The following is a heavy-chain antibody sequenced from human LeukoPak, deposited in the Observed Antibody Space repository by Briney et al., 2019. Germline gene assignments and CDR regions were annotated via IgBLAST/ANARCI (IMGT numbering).Heavy chain of an antibody. CDR2: ISSSGSTI. V-gene: IGHV3-11*01. J-gene: IGHJ5*02. CDR1: GFTFSDYY. D-gene: IGHD3-10*01. CDR3: ARYRQLAVRGVRPLNWFDP. Sequence: KAGGSLRLSGAASGFTFSDYYMSWIRQAPGKGLEWVSYISSSGSTIYYADSVKGRFTISRDNAKNSLYLQMNSLRAEDTAVYYCARYRQLAVRGVRPLNWFDPWGQGTLVTVSS.